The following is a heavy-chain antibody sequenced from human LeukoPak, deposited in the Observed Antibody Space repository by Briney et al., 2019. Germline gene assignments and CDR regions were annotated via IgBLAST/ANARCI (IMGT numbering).Heavy chain of an antibody. V-gene: IGHV3-7*01. CDR2: IKQDGSEK. D-gene: IGHD5-18*01. CDR1: GFTFSSYW. CDR3: ARDGDTAMVPHDY. J-gene: IGHJ4*02. Sequence: GRSLRLSCAASGFTFSSYWMSWVRQAPGKGLEWVANIKQDGSEKYYVDSVKGRFTISRDNAKNSLYLQMNSLRAEDTAVYYCARDGDTAMVPHDYWGQGTLVTVSS.